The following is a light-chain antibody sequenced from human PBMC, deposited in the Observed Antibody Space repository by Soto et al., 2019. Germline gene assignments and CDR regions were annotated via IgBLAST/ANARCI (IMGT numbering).Light chain of an antibody. J-gene: IGLJ1*01. CDR1: SSDVGGYNY. CDR2: DVS. Sequence: QSVLTQPVSVSGSPGQSITISCTGTSSDVGGYNYVSWYQQHPGKAPKLMIYDVSNRPSGVSNRFSGSKSGNTASLTISGFQAEDEADYYCSSYTSSSTRVFGTGTKVTVL. V-gene: IGLV2-14*01. CDR3: SSYTSSSTRV.